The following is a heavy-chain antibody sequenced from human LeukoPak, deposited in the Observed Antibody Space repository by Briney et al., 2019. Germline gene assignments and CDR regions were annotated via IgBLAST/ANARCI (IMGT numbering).Heavy chain of an antibody. D-gene: IGHD2-21*02. CDR1: GGSINSDLYS. J-gene: IGHJ2*01. V-gene: IGHV4-39*01. CDR2: VHYSGST. Sequence: SETLSLTCAVSGGSINSDLYSWGWIPQTPGKGLEWIGSVHYSGSTYSKSRVTISIDTSKNQISLALSSVTAADTAVYYCSSHVRGVTAKLYRYFDLWGRGSLVTVSS. CDR3: SSHVRGVTAKLYRYFDL.